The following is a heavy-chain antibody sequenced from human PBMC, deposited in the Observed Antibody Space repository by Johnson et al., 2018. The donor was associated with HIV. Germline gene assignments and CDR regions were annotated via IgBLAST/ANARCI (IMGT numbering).Heavy chain of an antibody. CDR2: IKQDGSEK. CDR1: GFTLSSYW. V-gene: IGHV3-7*02. CDR3: ASQGVPAFDI. J-gene: IGHJ3*02. D-gene: IGHD3-10*01. Sequence: VQLVESGGGLVQPGGSLRVSCGASGFTLSSYWMSWVRQAPGKGLEWVANIKQDGSEKYYVDSVKGRFTISRDNAKNTLYLQMNSLRAEDTAVYYCASQGVPAFDIWGQGTMVTVSS.